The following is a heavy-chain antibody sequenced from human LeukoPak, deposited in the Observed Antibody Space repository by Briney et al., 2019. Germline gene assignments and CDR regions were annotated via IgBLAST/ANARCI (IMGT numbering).Heavy chain of an antibody. V-gene: IGHV1-18*01. D-gene: IGHD2-2*01. CDR3: ARDGTVVVPAAIEVRYFQH. J-gene: IGHJ1*01. CDR1: GYTFTSYG. CDR2: ISAYNGNT. Sequence: ASVKVSCKASGYTFTSYGISRVRQAPGQGLEWMGWISAYNGNTNYAQKLQGRVTMTTDTSTGTAYMELRSLRSDDTAVYYCARDGTVVVPAAIEVRYFQHWGQGTLVTVSS.